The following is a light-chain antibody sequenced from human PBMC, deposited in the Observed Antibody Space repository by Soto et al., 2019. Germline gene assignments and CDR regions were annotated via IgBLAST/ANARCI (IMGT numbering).Light chain of an antibody. CDR3: SSYTSSSTPNWG. J-gene: IGLJ3*02. V-gene: IGLV2-14*01. CDR2: EVS. Sequence: QSALPQPASVSGSPGQSITISCTGTSSDVGGYNYVSWYQQHPGKAPKLMMFEVSNRPSGVSNRFSGAKAGNTASLTISWLQAEEEADDYCSSYTSSSTPNWGLGGGTTLTVL. CDR1: SSDVGGYNY.